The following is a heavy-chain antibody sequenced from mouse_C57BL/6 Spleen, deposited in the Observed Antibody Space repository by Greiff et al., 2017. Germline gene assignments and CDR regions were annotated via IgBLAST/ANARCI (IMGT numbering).Heavy chain of an antibody. D-gene: IGHD2-3*01. CDR2: ISGGGGNT. J-gene: IGHJ4*01. V-gene: IGHV5-9*01. CDR3: AREGLLHAMDY. Sequence: EVQGVESGGGLVKPGGSLKLSCAASGFTFSSYTMSWVRQTPEKRLEWVATISGGGGNTYYPDSVKGRFTISRDNAKNTLYLQMSSLRSEDTALYYCAREGLLHAMDYWGQGTSVTVSS. CDR1: GFTFSSYT.